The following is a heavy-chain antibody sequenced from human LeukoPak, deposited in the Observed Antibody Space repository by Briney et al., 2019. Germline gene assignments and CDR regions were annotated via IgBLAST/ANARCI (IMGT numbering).Heavy chain of an antibody. CDR3: ARGKKLAPAEYFQH. V-gene: IGHV1-8*01. CDR1: RYTFTSYD. D-gene: IGHD1-7*01. CDR2: TNPNSGNT. Sequence: ASVKVSCKASRYTFTSYDINWVRQATGQGLEWMGWTNPNSGNTGYAQKFQGRVTMTRNTSISTAYMELSSLRSEDTAVYYCARGKKLAPAEYFQHWGQGTLVTVSS. J-gene: IGHJ1*01.